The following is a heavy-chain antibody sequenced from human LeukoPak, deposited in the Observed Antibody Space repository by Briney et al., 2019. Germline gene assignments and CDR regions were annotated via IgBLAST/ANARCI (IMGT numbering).Heavy chain of an antibody. Sequence: GGSLRLSCAASGFTFSSYGMNWVRQAPGKGLEWVSYISSSSSTIYYADSVKGRFTISRDNAKNSLYLQMDNLRDEDTAVYYCARDRSEQWLVHAFDIWGQGTMVTVSS. J-gene: IGHJ3*02. CDR3: ARDRSEQWLVHAFDI. CDR1: GFTFSSYG. CDR2: ISSSSSTI. D-gene: IGHD6-19*01. V-gene: IGHV3-48*02.